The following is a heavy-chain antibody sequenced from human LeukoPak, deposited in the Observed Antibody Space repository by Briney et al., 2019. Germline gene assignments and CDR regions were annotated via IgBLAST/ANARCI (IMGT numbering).Heavy chain of an antibody. CDR2: IYYSGST. CDR1: GGSISSYY. V-gene: IGHV4-59*08. J-gene: IGHJ4*02. D-gene: IGHD3-3*02. CDR3: ARHDSIFGVVIYDY. Sequence: SETLSLTCTVSGGSISSYYWSWIRQPPGKGLEWIGYIYYSGSTNYNPSLKSRVTISVDTSKNQFSLKLSSVTAADTAVYYRARHDSIFGVVIYDYWGQGTLVTVSS.